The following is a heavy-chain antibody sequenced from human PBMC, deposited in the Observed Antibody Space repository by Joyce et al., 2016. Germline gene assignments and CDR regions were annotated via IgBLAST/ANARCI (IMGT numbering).Heavy chain of an antibody. D-gene: IGHD4-11*01. J-gene: IGHJ4*02. Sequence: EVQLVESGGGLVQPGMSPRLSCAASGFTFSSYSMNWIRQAPGKGLEWVSYISSTGRTQSYADSVKGRFTIARDNGKNSLYLQMDGLTDADTAIYYCARDIYGDYSLDYWGQGTLVTVSS. CDR2: ISSTGRTQ. V-gene: IGHV3-48*02. CDR3: ARDIYGDYSLDY. CDR1: GFTFSSYS.